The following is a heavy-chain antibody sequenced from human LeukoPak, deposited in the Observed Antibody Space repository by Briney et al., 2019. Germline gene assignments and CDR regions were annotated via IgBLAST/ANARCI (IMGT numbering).Heavy chain of an antibody. Sequence: SETLSLTCTVSGGSISNYYWSWIRQPAGKGPEWIGRIYTSVSTNYNPSLESRVTMSVDTSKNQFSLKLSSVTAADTAVYYCARVGNGDYVYDYWGQGILVTVSS. V-gene: IGHV4-4*07. D-gene: IGHD4-17*01. J-gene: IGHJ4*02. CDR1: GGSISNYY. CDR3: ARVGNGDYVYDY. CDR2: IYTSVST.